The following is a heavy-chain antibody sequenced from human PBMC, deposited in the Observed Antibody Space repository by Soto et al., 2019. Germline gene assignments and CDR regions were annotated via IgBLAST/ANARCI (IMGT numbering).Heavy chain of an antibody. D-gene: IGHD3-16*02. CDR2: INHSGST. CDR3: ARVRSGHAIWGSYRSPFDY. CDR1: GGSFSGYY. Sequence: SETLSLTCAVYGGSFSGYYWSWIRQPPGKGLEWIGEINHSGSTNYNPSLKSRVTISVDTSKNQFSLKLSSVTAADTAVYYCARVRSGHAIWGSYRSPFDYWGQGTLVTVSS. J-gene: IGHJ4*02. V-gene: IGHV4-34*01.